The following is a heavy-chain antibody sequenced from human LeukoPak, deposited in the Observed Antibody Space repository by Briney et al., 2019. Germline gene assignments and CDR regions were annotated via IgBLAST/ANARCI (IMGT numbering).Heavy chain of an antibody. Sequence: GGSLRLSCAASGFTVSNNYMNWVRQAPGKGLEWVSLIYSGGSTYYADSVKGRFTISRDNSKNTLYLQMNSLRAEDTAVYYCARGGYSSGWYLDYWGQGNLVTVSS. J-gene: IGHJ4*02. CDR1: GFTVSNNY. CDR2: IYSGGST. D-gene: IGHD6-19*01. V-gene: IGHV3-66*01. CDR3: ARGGYSSGWYLDY.